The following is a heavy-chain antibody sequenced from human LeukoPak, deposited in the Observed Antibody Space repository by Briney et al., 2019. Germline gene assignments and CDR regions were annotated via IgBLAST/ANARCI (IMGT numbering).Heavy chain of an antibody. J-gene: IGHJ5*02. D-gene: IGHD1-1*01. Sequence: SETLSLTCTVSGGSISNYYWSWIRQSPVKGLEWIGFIYYSGSTNYNPSLKSRVTISVDTSKNQFSLKLSSVTAADTAVYCCARARRWNAAVEGWWFDPWGQGTLVTVSS. V-gene: IGHV4-59*01. CDR1: GGSISNYY. CDR2: IYYSGST. CDR3: ARARRWNAAVEGWWFDP.